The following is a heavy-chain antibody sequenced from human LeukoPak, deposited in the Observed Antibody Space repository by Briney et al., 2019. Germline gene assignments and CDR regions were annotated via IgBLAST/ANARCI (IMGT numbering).Heavy chain of an antibody. CDR1: GVSISSHY. V-gene: IGHV4-59*11. J-gene: IGHJ4*02. CDR2: IYYSGST. Sequence: SETLSLTCTVSGVSISSHYWSWVRQPPGKGLEWVGYIYYSGSTNYNPSLKSRVTISVDTSKSQFSLKLSSVTAADTAVHYCARAGSDSSASFDYWGQGTLVTVSS. D-gene: IGHD6-6*01. CDR3: ARAGSDSSASFDY.